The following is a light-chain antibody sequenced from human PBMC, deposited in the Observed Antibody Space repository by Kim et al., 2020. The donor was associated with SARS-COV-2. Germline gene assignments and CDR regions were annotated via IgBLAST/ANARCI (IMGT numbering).Light chain of an antibody. J-gene: IGKJ4*01. CDR3: QQYDNHPA. CDR2: DAT. V-gene: IGKV1-33*01. CDR1: QDINNH. Sequence: DIQMTQSPSSQSASVGDRVTITCQASQDINNHLNWYQQKPGKAPNLLIHDATKLETGVPSRFSGSGSGTDFTLTISSLQPEDIATYYCQQYDNHPAFGGGTKVDIK.